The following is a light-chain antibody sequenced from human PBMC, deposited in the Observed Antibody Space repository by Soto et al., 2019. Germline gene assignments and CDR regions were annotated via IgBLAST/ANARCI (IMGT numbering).Light chain of an antibody. CDR3: QHYYSTPLP. J-gene: IGKJ5*01. Sequence: DIVMTQSPDSLAVSLGERATINCKSSQSVLYSSNNKNYLVWYQQKPGQPPKLLIYWASTRESGVPDGFSGSGSGTDFPLTISSLQAEDVAVYYCQHYYSTPLPFGQGTRLEIK. V-gene: IGKV4-1*01. CDR2: WAS. CDR1: QSVLYSSNNKNY.